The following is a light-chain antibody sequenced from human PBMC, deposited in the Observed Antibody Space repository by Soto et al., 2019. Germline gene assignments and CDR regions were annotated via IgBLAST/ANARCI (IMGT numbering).Light chain of an antibody. Sequence: QAVVTQPPSVSAAPGQKVTISCSGGTSNIGINYVSWYQHLPGTAPTLLIYDNHKRPSGIPDRFSASKSGTSATLGITGLQAGDEADYYCATWDSSLSTGVFGGGTKLTVL. J-gene: IGLJ3*02. V-gene: IGLV1-51*01. CDR1: TSNIGINY. CDR3: ATWDSSLSTGV. CDR2: DNH.